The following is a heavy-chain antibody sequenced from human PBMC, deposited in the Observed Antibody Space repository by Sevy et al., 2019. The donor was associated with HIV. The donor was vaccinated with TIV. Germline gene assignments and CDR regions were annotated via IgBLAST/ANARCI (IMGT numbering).Heavy chain of an antibody. CDR3: TRALATVDTPEYYIDY. D-gene: IGHD4-17*01. Sequence: GGSLRLSCTSSGFTFGDYAMSWFRQAPGKGLEWVAFIRRTSYEPCGGTTEYAASVKGRFTISRDDSKSIAYLQMNSLKTEDTALYYCTRALATVDTPEYYIDYWGQGILVTVPS. V-gene: IGHV3-49*03. CDR2: IRRTSYEPCGGTT. CDR1: GFTFGDYA. J-gene: IGHJ4*02.